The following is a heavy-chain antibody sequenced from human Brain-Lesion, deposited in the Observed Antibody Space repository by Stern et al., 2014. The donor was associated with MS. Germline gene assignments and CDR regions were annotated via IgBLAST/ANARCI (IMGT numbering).Heavy chain of an antibody. CDR2: IDPSDSNT. CDR1: GYSFTSYW. J-gene: IGHJ4*02. D-gene: IGHD1-26*01. Sequence: QLVESGAEVKKPGESLRISCKGSGYSFTSYWISWVRQMPGKGLEWMGRIDPSDSNTNYSPSFQGHVTISADKSITTAYLQWSSLKASDSAMYYCARHAIVGAYPDYWGQGTLVTVSS. CDR3: ARHAIVGAYPDY. V-gene: IGHV5-10-1*01.